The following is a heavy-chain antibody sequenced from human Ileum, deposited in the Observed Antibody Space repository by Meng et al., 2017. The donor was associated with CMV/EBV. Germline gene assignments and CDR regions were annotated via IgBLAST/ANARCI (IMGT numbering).Heavy chain of an antibody. CDR2: IYYSGST. V-gene: IGHV4-61*01. CDR3: ARDDGYYYYGMDV. J-gene: IGHJ6*02. CDR1: GGSVSSGSYY. Sequence: SETLSLTCTVSGGSVSSGSYYWSWIRQPPGKGLEWIGDIYYSGSTNYNPSLKSRVTISVDTSKNQFSLKLSSVTAADTAVYYCARDDGYYYYGMDVWGQGTTVTVSS.